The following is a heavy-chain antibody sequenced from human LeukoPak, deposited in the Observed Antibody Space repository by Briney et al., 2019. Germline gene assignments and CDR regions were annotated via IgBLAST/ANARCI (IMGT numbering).Heavy chain of an antibody. V-gene: IGHV4-34*01. CDR1: GGSFSGYY. J-gene: IGHJ5*02. CDR2: INHSGST. Sequence: SETLSLTCAVYGGSFSGYYWSWIRQPPGKGPEWIGEINHSGSTNYNPSLKSRVTISVDTSKNQFSLKLSSVTAADTAVYYCARDRSPAARPGLPWFDPWGQGTLVTVSS. D-gene: IGHD6-6*01. CDR3: ARDRSPAARPGLPWFDP.